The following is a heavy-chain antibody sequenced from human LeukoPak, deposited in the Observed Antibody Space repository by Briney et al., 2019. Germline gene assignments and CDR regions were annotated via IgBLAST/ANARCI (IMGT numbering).Heavy chain of an antibody. Sequence: PGESLKISCKGSGYSFTNYWIGWVRQMPGKGLEWMGIIYPGDSDTRYSPSFQGQVTISADKSISTAYLQWSSLKASDTAMYYCARRDSSWYGDDHDAFDIWGQGTMVTVSS. J-gene: IGHJ3*02. CDR2: IYPGDSDT. CDR3: ARRDSSWYGDDHDAFDI. D-gene: IGHD6-13*01. CDR1: GYSFTNYW. V-gene: IGHV5-51*01.